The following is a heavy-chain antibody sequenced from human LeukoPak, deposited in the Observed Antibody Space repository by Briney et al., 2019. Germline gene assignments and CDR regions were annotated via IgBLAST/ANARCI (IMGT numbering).Heavy chain of an antibody. J-gene: IGHJ4*02. CDR1: GGSISSYY. D-gene: IGHD5-18*01. CDR3: ARQEMGYSYNLFDY. Sequence: PSETLSLTCTVSGGSISSYYWSWIRQPPGKGLEWIGYIYYSGNTKYNPSLKSRVTILVDTSKNQFSLKLTSLTAADTAVYYCARQEMGYSYNLFDYWGQGTLVTVSS. CDR2: IYYSGNT. V-gene: IGHV4-59*08.